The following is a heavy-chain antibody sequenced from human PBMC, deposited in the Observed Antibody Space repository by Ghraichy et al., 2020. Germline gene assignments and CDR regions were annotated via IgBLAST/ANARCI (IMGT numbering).Heavy chain of an antibody. CDR3: ARGPYCSGGSCYPRRKTHGYNWFDP. V-gene: IGHV4-31*03. CDR2: IYYSGST. Sequence: SETLSLTCTVSGGSISSGGYYWSWIRQHPGKGLEWIGYIYYSGSTYYNPSLKSRVTISVDTSKNQFSLKLSSVTAADTAVYYCARGPYCSGGSCYPRRKTHGYNWFDPWGQGTLVTVSS. D-gene: IGHD2-15*01. J-gene: IGHJ5*02. CDR1: GGSISSGGYY.